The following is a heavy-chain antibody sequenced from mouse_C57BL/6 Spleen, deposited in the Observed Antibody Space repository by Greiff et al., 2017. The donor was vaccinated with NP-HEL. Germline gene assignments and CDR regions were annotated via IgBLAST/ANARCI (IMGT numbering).Heavy chain of an antibody. Sequence: EVKLEESGGGLVQPGGSMKLSCVASGFTFSNYWMNWVRQSPEKGLEWVAQIRLKSDNYATHYAESVKGRFTISRDDSKSSVYLQMNNLRAEDTGIYYCTAPYYYGSRYFDVWGTGTTVTVSS. D-gene: IGHD1-1*01. J-gene: IGHJ1*03. CDR3: TAPYYYGSRYFDV. CDR1: GFTFSNYW. CDR2: IRLKSDNYAT. V-gene: IGHV6-3*01.